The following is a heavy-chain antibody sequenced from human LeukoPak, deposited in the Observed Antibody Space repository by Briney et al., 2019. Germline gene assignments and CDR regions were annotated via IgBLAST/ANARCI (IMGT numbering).Heavy chain of an antibody. Sequence: GASVKLSCTASGYTFTSYDINWLRQATGQGLEWTGGMNPNSGNTGYAQKFQGRLTMTRNTSISTAYMELSSLRSEDRAVYYGARGGGPVMVRGVTYYYYGMDVWGQGTTVTVSS. D-gene: IGHD3-10*01. V-gene: IGHV1-8*01. J-gene: IGHJ6*02. CDR2: MNPNSGNT. CDR3: ARGGGPVMVRGVTYYYYGMDV. CDR1: GYTFTSYD.